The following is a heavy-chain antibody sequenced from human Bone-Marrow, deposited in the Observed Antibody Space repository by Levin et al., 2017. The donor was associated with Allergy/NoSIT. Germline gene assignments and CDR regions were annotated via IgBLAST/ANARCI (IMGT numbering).Heavy chain of an antibody. D-gene: IGHD3-16*01. CDR3: ARGWGSKVHLGDFDI. V-gene: IGHV3-33*05. Sequence: GGSLRLSCAASGFTFSNYGMHWVRQAPGKGLEWVTVISYDGSGQHYADSVEGRFTISRDNSKNTLYLQMNSLRAEDTAVYFCARGWGSKVHLGDFDIWGQGTMVTVSS. CDR2: ISYDGSGQ. J-gene: IGHJ3*02. CDR1: GFTFSNYG.